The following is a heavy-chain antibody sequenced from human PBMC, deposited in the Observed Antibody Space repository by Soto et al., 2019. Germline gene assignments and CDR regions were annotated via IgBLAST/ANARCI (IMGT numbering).Heavy chain of an antibody. CDR1: GFTFSSYA. CDR3: ARETTLPTGYYYGMDV. V-gene: IGHV3-30-3*01. J-gene: IGHJ6*02. CDR2: ISYDGSNK. Sequence: QVQLVESGGGVVQPGRSLRLSCAASGFTFSSYAMHWVRQAPGKGLEWVAVISYDGSNKYYADSVKGRFTISRDNSKNTLYLQMNSLRAEDTAVYYCARETTLPTGYYYGMDVWGQGTTVTVSS. D-gene: IGHD1-1*01.